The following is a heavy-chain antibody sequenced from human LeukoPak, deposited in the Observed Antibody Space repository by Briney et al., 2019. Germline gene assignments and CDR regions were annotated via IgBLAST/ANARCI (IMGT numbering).Heavy chain of an antibody. CDR1: GFTFNSYW. Sequence: PGGSLRLSCAASGFTFNSYWMSWVRQAPGKGLEWVANIKQDGSEKYYVDSVKGRFTISRDNAKNSLYLQMNSLRAEDTAVYYCARVLRYFGGYYFDYWGQGTLVTVSS. CDR2: IKQDGSEK. D-gene: IGHD3-9*01. J-gene: IGHJ4*02. V-gene: IGHV3-7*01. CDR3: ARVLRYFGGYYFDY.